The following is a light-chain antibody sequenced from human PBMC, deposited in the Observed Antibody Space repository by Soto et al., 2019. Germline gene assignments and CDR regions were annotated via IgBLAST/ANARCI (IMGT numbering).Light chain of an antibody. J-gene: IGKJ4*01. CDR1: QSISSW. CDR3: QQYNSYSILT. Sequence: DIQMTQSPSTLSASVGDRVTITCRASQSISSWLAWYQQKPGKAPKLLIYDASSLESGVTSRFSGSGSGTEFTLTISSLQPDDFATYYCQQYNSYSILTFGGGTKVEIK. CDR2: DAS. V-gene: IGKV1-5*01.